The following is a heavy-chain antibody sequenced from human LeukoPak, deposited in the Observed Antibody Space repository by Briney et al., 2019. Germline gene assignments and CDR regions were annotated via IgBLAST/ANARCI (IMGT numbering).Heavy chain of an antibody. CDR3: AREACDATSCYWGIIY. Sequence: PGGSLRLSCTASGVTFTTYWMSWVRQAPGKGLEGVANIKPDGGEKYYVDSVKGRFTISRDNAKNSVYLQMNSLRAEDTAVYYCAREACDATSCYWGIIYWGQGTLVTVSS. CDR2: IKPDGGEK. V-gene: IGHV3-7*01. CDR1: GVTFTTYW. D-gene: IGHD2-2*01. J-gene: IGHJ4*02.